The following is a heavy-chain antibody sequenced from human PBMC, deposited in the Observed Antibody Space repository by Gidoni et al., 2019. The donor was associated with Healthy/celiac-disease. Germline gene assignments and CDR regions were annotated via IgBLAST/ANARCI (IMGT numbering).Heavy chain of an antibody. V-gene: IGHV3-21*01. CDR2: ISSSSSYI. D-gene: IGHD3-22*01. CDR3: ARDKGGYYYDSSGYYPDAFDI. J-gene: IGHJ3*02. CDR1: GFTFSSSS. Sequence: EVQLVESGGGLVKPGGSLRLSCAASGFTFSSSSMTWVRQAPGKGLEWVSSISSSSSYIYYADSVKGRFTISRDNAKNSLYLQMNSLRAEDTAVYYCARDKGGYYYDSSGYYPDAFDIWGQGTMVTVSS.